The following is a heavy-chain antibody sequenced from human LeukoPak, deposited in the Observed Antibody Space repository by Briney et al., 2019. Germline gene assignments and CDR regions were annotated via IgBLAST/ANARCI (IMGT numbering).Heavy chain of an antibody. CDR3: ASGSSGWSQGTPYYYYGMDV. V-gene: IGHV1-46*01. CDR1: GYTFTSYY. CDR2: SNPSGGST. D-gene: IGHD6-19*01. J-gene: IGHJ6*04. Sequence: ASVKVSCKASGYTFTSYYMHWVRQAPGQGLEWMGISNPSGGSTSYAQKFQGRVTMTRDTSTSTVYMELSSLRSEDTAVYYCASGSSGWSQGTPYYYYGMDVWGKGTTVTVSS.